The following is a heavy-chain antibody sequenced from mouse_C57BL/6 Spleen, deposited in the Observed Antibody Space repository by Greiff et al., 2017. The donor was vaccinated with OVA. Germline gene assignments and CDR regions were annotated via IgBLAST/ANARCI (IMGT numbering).Heavy chain of an antibody. V-gene: IGHV1-69*01. CDR1: GYTFTSYW. CDR3: ALTTVKYAMDY. CDR2: IDPSDSYT. Sequence: QVQLKQPGAELVMPGASVKLSCKASGYTFTSYWMHWVKQRPGQGLEWIGEIDPSDSYTNYNQKFKGKSTLTVDKSSSTAYMQLSSLTSEDSAVYYCALTTVKYAMDYWGQGTSVTVSS. D-gene: IGHD1-1*01. J-gene: IGHJ4*01.